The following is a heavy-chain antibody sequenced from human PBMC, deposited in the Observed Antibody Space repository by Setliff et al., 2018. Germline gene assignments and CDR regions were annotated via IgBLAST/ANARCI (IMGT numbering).Heavy chain of an antibody. J-gene: IGHJ4*02. V-gene: IGHV1-18*01. CDR2: ISAHTGNT. Sequence: ASVKVSCKTSGYTFRNYGITWVRQAPGQGLEWMGWISAHTGNTYYTPKLHGRVTLTTDTSTSTAYMELTSLGSDDTAVYYCSRWVRYCTRTSCQRLSGGEFWGQGTLVTVSS. CDR1: GYTFRNYG. D-gene: IGHD2-15*01. CDR3: SRWVRYCTRTSCQRLSGGEF.